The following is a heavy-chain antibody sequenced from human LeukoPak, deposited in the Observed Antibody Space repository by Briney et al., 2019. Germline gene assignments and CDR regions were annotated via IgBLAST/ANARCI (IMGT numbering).Heavy chain of an antibody. V-gene: IGHV3-74*01. CDR2: IKSDGST. CDR1: GFAFCSHW. CDR3: ARAPSEIGGYYPEYFRH. Sequence: GGSLRPSSAPSGFAFCSHWMHWGCQAPGKGRVWVSRIKSDGSTRYADSVKGRFTISRDKAKNTVSLQMNSLRAEDTGVYYCARAPSEIGGYYPEYFRHWGQGTLVTVSP. D-gene: IGHD3-22*01. J-gene: IGHJ1*01.